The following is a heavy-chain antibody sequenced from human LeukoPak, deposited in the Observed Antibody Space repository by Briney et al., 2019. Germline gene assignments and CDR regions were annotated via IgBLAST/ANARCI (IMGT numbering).Heavy chain of an antibody. D-gene: IGHD3-10*01. CDR1: GGSISSYY. CDR2: IYTSGST. J-gene: IGHJ4*02. CDR3: ARDPSFSYYYGSGSYSHYFDY. Sequence: SETLSLTCTVSGGSISSYYWSWIRQPAGKGLEWIGRIYTSGSTNYNPSLKSRVTMSVDTSKNQFSLKLSSVTAADTAVYYCARDPSFSYYYGSGSYSHYFDYWGQGTLVTVSS. V-gene: IGHV4-4*07.